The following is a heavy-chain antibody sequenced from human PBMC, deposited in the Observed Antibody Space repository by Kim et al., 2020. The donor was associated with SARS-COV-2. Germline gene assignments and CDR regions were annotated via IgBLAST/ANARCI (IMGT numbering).Heavy chain of an antibody. CDR2: INQGGSDT. CDR1: GFTFSSYS. V-gene: IGHV3-7*01. Sequence: GGSLRLSRAASGFTFSSYSMSWVRQAPGKGLEWVANINQGGSDTYYVDSVKGRFTISRDNSKNSLYLQMNSLRAEDTAVYYCAREEDPLDYWGQGTLVTVSS. CDR3: AREEDPLDY. J-gene: IGHJ4*02.